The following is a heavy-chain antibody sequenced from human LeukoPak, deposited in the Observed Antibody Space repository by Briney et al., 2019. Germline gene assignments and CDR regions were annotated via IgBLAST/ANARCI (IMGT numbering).Heavy chain of an antibody. D-gene: IGHD1-1*01. V-gene: IGHV1-69*13. CDR3: ARHVSTTGTTGYYYFDY. CDR1: GGTFSSYA. CDR2: IIPIFGTA. Sequence: SVKVSCKASGGTFSSYAISWGRQAPGQGLEWMGGIIPIFGTANYAQKFQGRVTITADESTSTAYMELSSLRSEDTAVYYCARHVSTTGTTGYYYFDYWGQGTLVTVSS. J-gene: IGHJ4*02.